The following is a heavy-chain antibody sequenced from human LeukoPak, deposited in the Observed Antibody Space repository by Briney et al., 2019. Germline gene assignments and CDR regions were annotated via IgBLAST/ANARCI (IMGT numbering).Heavy chain of an antibody. Sequence: GGSLRLSCAASGFTFSSYGMHWVRQVPGKGLEWVAVISYDGSNKYYADSVKGRFTISRDNSKNTLYLQMNSLRAEDTAVYYCAKDLTTVTKGYFDYWGQGTLVTVSS. J-gene: IGHJ4*02. CDR1: GFTFSSYG. D-gene: IGHD4-17*01. V-gene: IGHV3-30*18. CDR2: ISYDGSNK. CDR3: AKDLTTVTKGYFDY.